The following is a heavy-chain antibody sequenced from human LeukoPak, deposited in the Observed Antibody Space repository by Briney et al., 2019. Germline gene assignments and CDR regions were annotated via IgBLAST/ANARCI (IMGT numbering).Heavy chain of an antibody. Sequence: PGDSLRLSCAASGFTLSNYAMSWVRQAPGKGLEWVSVISGSGTITNYADSVKGRFTISRDISKKTVYLQMNSLRAEDTAVYYCAKEATMYSSSWYEASNFDYWGQGTLVTVSS. V-gene: IGHV3-23*01. CDR1: GFTLSNYA. J-gene: IGHJ4*02. D-gene: IGHD6-13*01. CDR3: AKEATMYSSSWYEASNFDY. CDR2: ISGSGTIT.